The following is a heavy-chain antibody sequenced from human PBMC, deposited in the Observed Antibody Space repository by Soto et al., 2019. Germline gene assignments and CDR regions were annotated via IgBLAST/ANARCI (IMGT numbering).Heavy chain of an antibody. Sequence: SETLSLPCTGSCGAIRSYYWSWIRQPPGKGLEWIGYIYYSGSTNYNPSLKSRVTISVDTSKNQFSLKLSSVTAADTAVYYCARWESDYVWWSYRYPKWFETWGKGTLVTIFS. CDR1: CGAIRSYY. CDR2: IYYSGST. V-gene: IGHV4-59*13. J-gene: IGHJ5*02. D-gene: IGHD3-16*02. CDR3: ARWESDYVWWSYRYPKWFET.